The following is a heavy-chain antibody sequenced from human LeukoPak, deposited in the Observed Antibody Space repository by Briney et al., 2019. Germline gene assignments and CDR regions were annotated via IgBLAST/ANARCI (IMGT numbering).Heavy chain of an antibody. J-gene: IGHJ3*02. CDR2: IATGGAK. D-gene: IGHD1-26*01. V-gene: IGHV3-13*04. CDR3: VRGLGRTTAFDI. CDR1: GFSVSGYD. Sequence: GGSLRLSCVVTGFSVSGYDMHWARQTTGNDLEWVAGIATGGAKVYPDSAKGRFTISRDNAKNSLYLQMNTLRAGDMAVYFCVRGLGRTTAFDIWGQGTMVTVSS.